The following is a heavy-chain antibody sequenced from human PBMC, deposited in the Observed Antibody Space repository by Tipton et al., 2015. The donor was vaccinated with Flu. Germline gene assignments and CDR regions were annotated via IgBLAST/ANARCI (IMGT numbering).Heavy chain of an antibody. J-gene: IGHJ5*02. CDR1: GGSISSGGEY. CDR2: IYYSGGT. CDR3: ARRDYSNYVSEPKNWFDP. V-gene: IGHV4-31*03. Sequence: TLSLTCSVSGGSISSGGEYWTWIRQHPGKGLEWIASIYYSGGTYYNPSLESRVTMSVDTSKNQFSLRLTSVTVADTAVYYCARRDYSNYVSEPKNWFDPWGQGILVTVSS. D-gene: IGHD4-11*01.